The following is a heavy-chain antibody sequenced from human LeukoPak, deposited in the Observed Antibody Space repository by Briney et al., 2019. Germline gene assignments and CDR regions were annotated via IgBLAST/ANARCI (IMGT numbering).Heavy chain of an antibody. CDR3: ARGLYYYDSSGYGNDAFDI. CDR2: IYYSGST. Sequence: PSETLSLTCTVAGGSISSFYWSWIRQPPGKGMEWNGYIYYSGSTNYNPSLKSRVTISVDTSKNQFSLKLSSVTAADTAVYYCARGLYYYDSSGYGNDAFDIWGQGTMVTVSS. V-gene: IGHV4-59*01. D-gene: IGHD3-22*01. J-gene: IGHJ3*02. CDR1: GGSISSFY.